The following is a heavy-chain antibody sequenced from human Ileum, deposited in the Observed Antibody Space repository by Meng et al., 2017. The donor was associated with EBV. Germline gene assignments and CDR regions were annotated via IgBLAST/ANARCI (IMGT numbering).Heavy chain of an antibody. J-gene: IGHJ4*02. V-gene: IGHV4-4*02. Sequence: PQEPGPGLVKPSGTLSLTCAVSGGSINSSNWWSWVRQPPGKGLEWIGKIYHSGITIYNPSLKSRVTMSVDNSKNQFSLKLNSMTAADTAVYYCARDPTGGEDHQRVWGQGTLVTVSS. D-gene: IGHD1-14*01. CDR2: IYHSGIT. CDR3: ARDPTGGEDHQRV. CDR1: GGSINSSNW.